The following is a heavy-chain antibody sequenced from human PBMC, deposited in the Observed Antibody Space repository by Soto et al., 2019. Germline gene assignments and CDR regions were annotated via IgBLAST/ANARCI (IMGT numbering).Heavy chain of an antibody. Sequence: QVQLVQSGAEVKKPGASVKVSCKASGYTFTSYGISWVRQAPGQGLEWMGWISAYNGNTNYAQKLQGRVTMTTDTSTSTAFMELRSLRSDDTAVYYCARDRSSSRPFDYYYYGMDVWGQGTTVTVSS. CDR3: ARDRSSSRPFDYYYYGMDV. CDR1: GYTFTSYG. CDR2: ISAYNGNT. D-gene: IGHD6-13*01. J-gene: IGHJ6*02. V-gene: IGHV1-18*01.